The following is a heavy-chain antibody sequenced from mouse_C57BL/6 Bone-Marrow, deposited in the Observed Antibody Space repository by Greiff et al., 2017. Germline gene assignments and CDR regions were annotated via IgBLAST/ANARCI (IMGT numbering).Heavy chain of an antibody. Sequence: EVQLVESGGDLVKPGGSLKLSCAASGFTFSSYGMSWVRQTPDKRLEWVATISSGGSYTYYPDSVKGRFTISRDNAKNTLYLQMSSLKSEDTAMYYCARPGGNYRGFAYWGQGALVTVSA. V-gene: IGHV5-6*01. D-gene: IGHD2-1*01. CDR2: ISSGGSYT. CDR1: GFTFSSYG. CDR3: ARPGGNYRGFAY. J-gene: IGHJ3*01.